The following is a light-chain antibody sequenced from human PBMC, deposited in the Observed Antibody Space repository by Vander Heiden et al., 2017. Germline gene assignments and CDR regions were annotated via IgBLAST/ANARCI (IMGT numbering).Light chain of an antibody. Sequence: QSALTQPPSVSGSPGQSVTIPCTGTSSDVGSYNRVSWYQQAPGTAPKLMIYEVSNRPSGVPDRFSGSKSGNTASLTISGLQVGDEADYYCSSYTSSSTLIFGGGTQLTVL. V-gene: IGLV2-18*02. CDR2: EVS. J-gene: IGLJ2*01. CDR1: SSDVGSYNR. CDR3: SSYTSSSTLI.